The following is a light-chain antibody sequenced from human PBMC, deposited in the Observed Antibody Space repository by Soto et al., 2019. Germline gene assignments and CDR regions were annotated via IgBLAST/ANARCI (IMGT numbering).Light chain of an antibody. Sequence: QSVLTQPASVSGSPGQSIAISCTGTSGDVGGYNYVSWYQQSPGKVPKLIIYDVSNRPSGVSNRFSGSKSGNTASLTISRLQAEDEADYYCSSYTISGTRVFGGGTKLTVL. V-gene: IGLV2-14*01. CDR2: DVS. J-gene: IGLJ2*01. CDR1: SGDVGGYNY. CDR3: SSYTISGTRV.